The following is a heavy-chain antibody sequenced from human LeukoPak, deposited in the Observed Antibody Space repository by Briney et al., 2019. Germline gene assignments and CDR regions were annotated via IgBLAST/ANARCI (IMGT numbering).Heavy chain of an antibody. D-gene: IGHD1-7*01. Sequence: PGGSLRLSCAASGFRFDDYGMSWVRQPPGKGLEWVSGIRWSGGSTGYADSVKGRFIISRDNAKNSLYLQMNSLRAEDSALYYCARGVYINYPNYYYMDVWGKGTTVTVSS. V-gene: IGHV3-20*04. CDR3: ARGVYINYPNYYYMDV. J-gene: IGHJ6*03. CDR1: GFRFDDYG. CDR2: IRWSGGST.